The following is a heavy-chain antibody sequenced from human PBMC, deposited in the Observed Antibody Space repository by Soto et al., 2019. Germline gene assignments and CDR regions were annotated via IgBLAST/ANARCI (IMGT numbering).Heavy chain of an antibody. CDR1: GGSISSLY. J-gene: IGHJ4*02. V-gene: IGHV4-4*07. Sequence: QVLLQESGPGLVKPSETLSLTCTVSGGSISSLYWAWIRQPAGKGLEWIGRIFPSGDSNYNPSLTRRVSKSLDTPKNQCSLTVTSMTAADTTVYYCARASRCKSEYECFAWLDFWGQAILVTVSP. CDR3: ARASRCKSEYECFAWLDF. CDR2: IFPSGDS. D-gene: IGHD6-6*01.